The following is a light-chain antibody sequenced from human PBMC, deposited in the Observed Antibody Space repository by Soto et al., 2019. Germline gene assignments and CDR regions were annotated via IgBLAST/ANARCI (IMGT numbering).Light chain of an antibody. CDR3: MPRA. CDR1: QSLLHSNGYNY. V-gene: IGKV2-28*01. CDR2: LGS. J-gene: IGKJ1*01. Sequence: DIVMTQSPLSLPVTPGEPASISCRSSQSLLHSNGYNYLDWYLQKPGQSPQLLIYLGSNRSSGVPDGFSGSGSGTDFTLKISRVEAEDVGVYYCMPRAFGQGTKVDIK.